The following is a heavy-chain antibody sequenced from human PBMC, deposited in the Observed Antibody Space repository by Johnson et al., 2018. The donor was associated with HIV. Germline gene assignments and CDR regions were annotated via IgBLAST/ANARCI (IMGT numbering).Heavy chain of an antibody. J-gene: IGHJ3*02. CDR2: ISYSASSM. CDR3: ARLERLGGLSRVLDM. D-gene: IGHD6-19*01. V-gene: IGHV3-11*04. CDR1: GFTFSDYY. Sequence: QVQLVEFGGGLVKPGGSLRLSCAASGFTFSDYYMSWIRQAPGKGLEWVSYISYSASSMFYADSLQGRFTISRDNAKNSLYLQMNYLRVEDTAVYYCARLERLGGLSRVLDMWGQGTMVTVSS.